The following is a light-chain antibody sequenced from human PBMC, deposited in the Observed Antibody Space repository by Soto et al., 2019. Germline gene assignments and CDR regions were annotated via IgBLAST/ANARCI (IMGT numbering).Light chain of an antibody. J-gene: IGKJ4*01. V-gene: IGKV3-11*01. CDR2: DAS. CDR3: QQRSNWPSLT. Sequence: EIVLIQSPATLSLSPGERATLSCRASQSVGSYLAWYQHKPGQAPRFLISDASNRATGIPARFSGGGSETDFTLTISSLEPEDSAVYYCQQRSNWPSLTFGGGTKVDIK. CDR1: QSVGSY.